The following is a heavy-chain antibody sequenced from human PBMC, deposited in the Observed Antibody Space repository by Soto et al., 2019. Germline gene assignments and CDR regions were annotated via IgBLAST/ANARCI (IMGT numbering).Heavy chain of an antibody. CDR3: VRTPPLMDV. J-gene: IGHJ6*02. CDR2: SRNKDNRYTT. CDR1: GFIFSDYY. V-gene: IGHV3-72*01. Sequence: EVQLVESGGGLVQPGGSLRLSCAASGFIFSDYYMEWVRQAPGKGLEWVARSRNKDNRYTTEHAASVKGRFTISREDSKNLLYLQMNSLKTEDTAVYYCVRTPPLMDVWGQGTTVTVSS.